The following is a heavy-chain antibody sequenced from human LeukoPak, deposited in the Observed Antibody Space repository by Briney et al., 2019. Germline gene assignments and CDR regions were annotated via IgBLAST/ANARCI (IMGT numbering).Heavy chain of an antibody. V-gene: IGHV4-34*01. Sequence: SETLSLTCAVYGGSFSGYYWSWIRQPPGKGLEWIGEINHSGSTNYNPSLKSRVTISVDTSKNQFSLKLSSVTAADTAVYYCATATKNIVGAISDYWGQGTLATVSS. CDR2: INHSGST. D-gene: IGHD1-26*01. CDR1: GGSFSGYY. CDR3: ATATKNIVGAISDY. J-gene: IGHJ4*02.